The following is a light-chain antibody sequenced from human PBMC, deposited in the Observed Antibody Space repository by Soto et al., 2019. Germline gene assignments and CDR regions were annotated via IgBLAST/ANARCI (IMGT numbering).Light chain of an antibody. Sequence: QAVVTQPASVSGSPGQSITISCTGTSSDVGSYYLVSWYQQHPGRAPKLMIYEARKRPSGVSNRFSGSKSGNTASLTISGLQAEDEADYYCCSYAGSNTHVVFGGGTKLTVL. CDR1: SSDVGSYYL. CDR2: EAR. J-gene: IGLJ2*01. V-gene: IGLV2-23*01. CDR3: CSYAGSNTHVV.